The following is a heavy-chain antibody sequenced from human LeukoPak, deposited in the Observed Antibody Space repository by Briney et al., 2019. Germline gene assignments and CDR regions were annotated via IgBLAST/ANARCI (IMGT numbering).Heavy chain of an antibody. Sequence: SETLSLTCTVSGDSVSTINSYWGWIHQPPGKGLEWIGNVYYSGRANYSPSLRSRVTMSVDTSKNRFSLKMTSVTAADTAVYFCARLRKGRYFDYFFESWGQGALVTLS. CDR1: GDSVSTINSY. CDR3: ARLRKGRYFDYFFES. CDR2: VYYSGRA. D-gene: IGHD3-9*01. J-gene: IGHJ4*02. V-gene: IGHV4-39*02.